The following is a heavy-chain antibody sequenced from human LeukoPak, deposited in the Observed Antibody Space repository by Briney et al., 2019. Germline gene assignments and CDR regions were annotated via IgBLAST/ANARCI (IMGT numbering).Heavy chain of an antibody. V-gene: IGHV2-70*11. D-gene: IGHD6-13*01. J-gene: IGHJ3*02. CDR2: IDWDDDK. Sequence: SGPTLVNPTQTLTLTCTFSGVSLSTRGMCVSWIRQPPGKALEWLARIDWDDDKYYSKSLKTRLTTSKDPSKNQVVLTMTNMDPVDTATYYCARIRRIAVAGITRWNAFDIWGQGTMVSVSP. CDR3: ARIRRIAVAGITRWNAFDI. CDR1: GVSLSTRGMC.